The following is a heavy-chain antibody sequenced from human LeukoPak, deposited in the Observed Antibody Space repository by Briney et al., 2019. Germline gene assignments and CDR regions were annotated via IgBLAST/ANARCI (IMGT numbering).Heavy chain of an antibody. Sequence: GGSLRLSCAASGFTFSSYDMHWVRHATGKGLEWVSAIGTAGDTYYPGSVKGRFTISRENAKNSLYHQMNSLRAGDTAVYYCARDRPNDDAFDIWGQGTMVTVSS. CDR1: GFTFSSYD. CDR3: ARDRPNDDAFDI. V-gene: IGHV3-13*01. J-gene: IGHJ3*02. D-gene: IGHD1-1*01. CDR2: IGTAGDT.